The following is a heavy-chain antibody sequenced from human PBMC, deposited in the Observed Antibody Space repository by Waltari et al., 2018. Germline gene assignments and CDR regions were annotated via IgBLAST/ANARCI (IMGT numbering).Heavy chain of an antibody. CDR3: ARKGVRVEYSSSGGVDY. D-gene: IGHD6-6*01. J-gene: IGHJ4*02. CDR1: GFTFSSYS. V-gene: IGHV3-21*01. CDR2: ISSSSSYI. Sequence: EVQLVESGGGLVKPGGSLRPSCAASGFTFSSYSMNWVRQAPGKGLEWVSSISSSSSYIYYADSVKGRFTISRDNAKNSLYLQMNSLRAEDTAVYYCARKGVRVEYSSSGGVDYWGQGTLVTVSS.